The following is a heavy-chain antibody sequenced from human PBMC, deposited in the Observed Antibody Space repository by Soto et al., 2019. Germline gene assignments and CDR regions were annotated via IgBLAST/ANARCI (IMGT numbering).Heavy chain of an antibody. J-gene: IGHJ6*02. CDR1: SGPSSSHN. CDR2: VYSTGGT. D-gene: IGHD1-1*01. V-gene: IGHV4-59*08. CDR3: VRQGIGNLHGLVDV. Sequence: QVQLQQSGPALVKPSETLSLTCSVSSGPSSSHNWGWIRQPPGRGLEWIGYVYSTGGTSYNPSLKSRVTISADTSTNLISLTLTSVTAADTAVYYCVRQGIGNLHGLVDVWGQGTTVRVSS.